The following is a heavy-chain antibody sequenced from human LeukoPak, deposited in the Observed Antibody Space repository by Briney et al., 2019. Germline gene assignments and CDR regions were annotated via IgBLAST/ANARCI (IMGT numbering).Heavy chain of an antibody. CDR1: GFTFSSYA. J-gene: IGHJ5*02. D-gene: IGHD2-15*01. CDR3: ARDNVVGLFDP. Sequence: PGRSLRLSCAASGFTFSSYAMHWVRQAPGKGLEWVAVISYDGSNKYYADSVKGRFTISRDNSKNTLYLQMNSLRAEDTAVYYCARDNVVGLFDPWGQGTLVTVSS. CDR2: ISYDGSNK. V-gene: IGHV3-30*04.